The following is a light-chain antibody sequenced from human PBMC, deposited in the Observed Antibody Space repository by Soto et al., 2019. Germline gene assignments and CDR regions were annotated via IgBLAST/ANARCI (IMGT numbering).Light chain of an antibody. V-gene: IGLV1-40*01. J-gene: IGLJ1*01. CDR1: TSNIGTRSY. CDR3: QSYDNSLSGYV. Sequence: QSVLTQPPSVSGAPGQRVTIPCTGSTSNIGTRSYVHWFQQLPGTAPKLLIFDDNNRPSGVPDRFSGSKSGTSASLAITGLQAEDEADYDCQSYDNSLSGYVFGTGTKLTVL. CDR2: DDN.